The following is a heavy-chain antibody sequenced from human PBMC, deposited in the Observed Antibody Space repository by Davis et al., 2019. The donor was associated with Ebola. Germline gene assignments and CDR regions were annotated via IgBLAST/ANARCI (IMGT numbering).Heavy chain of an antibody. Sequence: GESLKISCAASGFSFSSYWMSWVRQAPGKGPEWVAIIKQDGGEKYYVDSVKGRFTISRDKSKNTLYLQMNSLRAEDTAVYYCAKGGGTSSSDFRRTWGQGTLVTVSS. CDR1: GFSFSSYW. CDR2: IKQDGGEK. J-gene: IGHJ5*02. V-gene: IGHV3-7*03. CDR3: AKGGGTSSSDFRRT. D-gene: IGHD6-6*01.